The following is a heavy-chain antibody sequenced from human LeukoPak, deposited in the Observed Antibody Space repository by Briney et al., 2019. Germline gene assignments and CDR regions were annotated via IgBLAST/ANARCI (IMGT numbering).Heavy chain of an antibody. Sequence: ASVTVSCKASGYTFTGYYVHWVRQAPGQGLEWMGRINPNSGDTNYAQKFQGRVTMTRDTSISTAYMELSRLRSDDTAVYYCARGYCGGDCFPDCWGQGTLVTVSS. CDR3: ARGYCGGDCFPDC. CDR2: INPNSGDT. D-gene: IGHD2-21*02. V-gene: IGHV1-2*06. CDR1: GYTFTGYY. J-gene: IGHJ4*02.